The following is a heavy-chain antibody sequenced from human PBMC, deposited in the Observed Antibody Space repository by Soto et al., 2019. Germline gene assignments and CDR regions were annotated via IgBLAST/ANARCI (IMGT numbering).Heavy chain of an antibody. V-gene: IGHV3-72*01. D-gene: IGHD5-12*01. J-gene: IGHJ6*02. CDR2: SGNKAKRYTT. Sequence: GGSLRLSCAGSGFTFNDHYMDWVRQAPGKGLEWVGRSGNKAKRYTTEYAASVKGRFIISRDASKNSLYLQMNSAKTEDTAVYYCAVDMAGAYYGMDVWGQGTTVTVSS. CDR1: GFTFNDHY. CDR3: AVDMAGAYYGMDV.